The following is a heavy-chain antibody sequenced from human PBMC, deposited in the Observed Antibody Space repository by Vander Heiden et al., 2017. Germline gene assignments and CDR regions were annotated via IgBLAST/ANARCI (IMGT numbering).Heavy chain of an antibody. V-gene: IGHV3-33*01. CDR3: ARDGYNDDAFDI. CDR1: GFTFSGYG. J-gene: IGHJ3*02. Sequence: QVQLVESGGGVVQPGRSLRLSCAASGFTFSGYGMHWVRQAPGKGLEWVAVIWYDGSNKYYADSVKGRFTTSRDNSKNTLYLQMNSLRAEDTAVYYCARDGYNDDAFDIWGQGTMVTVSS. CDR2: IWYDGSNK. D-gene: IGHD5-12*01.